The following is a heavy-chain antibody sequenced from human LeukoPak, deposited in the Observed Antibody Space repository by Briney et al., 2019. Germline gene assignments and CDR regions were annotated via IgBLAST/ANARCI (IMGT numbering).Heavy chain of an antibody. CDR3: ATAAYSSGWYNYFQH. Sequence: ASVKVSCKVSGYTLTELSMHWVRQAPGKGLEWMGGFDPEDGETIYAQKFQGRVTMTEDTSTDTAYMELSSLRSEDTAVYYCATAAYSSGWYNYFQHWGQGTLVTVSS. CDR2: FDPEDGET. D-gene: IGHD6-19*01. J-gene: IGHJ1*01. CDR1: GYTLTELS. V-gene: IGHV1-24*01.